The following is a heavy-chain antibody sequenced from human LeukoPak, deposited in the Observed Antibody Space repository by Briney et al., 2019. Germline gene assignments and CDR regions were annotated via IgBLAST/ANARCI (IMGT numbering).Heavy chain of an antibody. D-gene: IGHD3-22*01. CDR1: GFTFSDYY. Sequence: GGSLRLSCAASGFTFSDYYMSWIRQAPGKGLEWVSYISSSCSTIYYADSVKGRFTISRDNAKNSLYLQMNSLRAEDTAVYFCGGVRNSCYYFYWYFDLWGRGTLVTVSS. CDR3: GGVRNSCYYFYWYFDL. J-gene: IGHJ2*01. CDR2: ISSSCSTI. V-gene: IGHV3-11*04.